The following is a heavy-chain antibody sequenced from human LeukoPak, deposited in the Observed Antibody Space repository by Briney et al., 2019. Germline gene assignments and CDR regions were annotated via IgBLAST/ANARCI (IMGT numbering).Heavy chain of an antibody. D-gene: IGHD3-16*01. CDR1: GFNFSTYW. Sequence: GGSLRLSCTASGFNFSTYWMHWVRQVPGKGLVWVSRIKTDGSSTSYAASVKGRFTISRDSAKNKLYLQMNSLRAEDTAVYYCATVSVGVRFDYWGQGALVAVSS. V-gene: IGHV3-74*01. J-gene: IGHJ4*02. CDR3: ATVSVGVRFDY. CDR2: IKTDGSST.